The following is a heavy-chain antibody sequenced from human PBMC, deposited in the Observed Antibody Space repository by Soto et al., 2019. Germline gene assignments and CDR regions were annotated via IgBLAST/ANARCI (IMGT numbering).Heavy chain of an antibody. D-gene: IGHD3-3*01. Sequence: ASLKVSCKASGYTYTSYDINWVLQATGQGLEWMGWMNPNSGNTGYAQKFQGRVTMTRNTSISTAYMELSSLRSEDTAVYYCAREGYYYFCSDHNNHYMDVLCKGTTLIVSS. CDR1: GYTYTSYD. CDR3: AREGYYYFCSDHNNHYMDV. V-gene: IGHV1-8*01. CDR2: MNPNSGNT. J-gene: IGHJ6*03.